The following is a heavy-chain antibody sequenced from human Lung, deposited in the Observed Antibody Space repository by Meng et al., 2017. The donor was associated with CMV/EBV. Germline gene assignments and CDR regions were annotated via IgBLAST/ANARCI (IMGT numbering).Heavy chain of an antibody. V-gene: IGHV3-13*01. J-gene: IGHJ4*02. Sequence: GGSXRLSCTASGFTFSTYDLHWVRQPTGKGLEWVSSIGTVGDTYSIGSVKGRFIISREDAKNSVYLQMNGLRDGDTGLYYCARARSPTHFDYWGQGALVTVSS. CDR2: IGTVGDT. CDR1: GFTFSTYD. CDR3: ARARSPTHFDY.